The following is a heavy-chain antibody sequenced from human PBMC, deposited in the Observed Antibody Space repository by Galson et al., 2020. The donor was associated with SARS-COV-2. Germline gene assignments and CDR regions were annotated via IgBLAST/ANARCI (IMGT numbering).Heavy chain of an antibody. J-gene: IGHJ4*02. CDR2: INSDGSST. CDR3: AREIAVAVVALDY. D-gene: IGHD6-19*01. V-gene: IGHV3-74*01. Sequence: GGSLRLSCAASGFTFSSYCIHWVRQAPGKGLVWVSRINSDGSSTSYADSVKGRFTISRDNAKNTLYLQMNSLRAEDTAVYYCAREIAVAVVALDYWGQGTLVTVSS. CDR1: GFTFSSYC.